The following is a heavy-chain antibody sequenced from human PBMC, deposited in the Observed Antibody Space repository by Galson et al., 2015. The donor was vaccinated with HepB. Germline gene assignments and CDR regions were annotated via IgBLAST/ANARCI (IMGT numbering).Heavy chain of an antibody. D-gene: IGHD2-2*02. V-gene: IGHV4-34*01. CDR3: ARVDIVVVPAAILWGSGWFDP. Sequence: LSLTCAVYGGSFSGYYWSWIRQPPGKGLEWIGEINHSGSTNYNPSLKSRVTISVDTSKNQFSLKLSSVTAADTAVYYCARVDIVVVPAAILWGSGWFDPWGQGTLVTVSS. CDR1: GGSFSGYY. J-gene: IGHJ5*02. CDR2: INHSGST.